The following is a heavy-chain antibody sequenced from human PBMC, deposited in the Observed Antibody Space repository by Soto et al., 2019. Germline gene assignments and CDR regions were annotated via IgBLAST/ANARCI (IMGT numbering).Heavy chain of an antibody. Sequence: GASVKVSCKASGGTLTMYSITWVRQAPGQGLEWMGGIIPLFGTANYAQKFQGRVTITADKSTSTAYMDLSSLRSEDTAVYYCAHITVFGELGGSNYKYGMDVWGQGTTVTVSS. J-gene: IGHJ6*02. CDR1: GGTLTMYS. V-gene: IGHV1-69*06. CDR3: AHITVFGELGGSNYKYGMDV. CDR2: IIPLFGTA. D-gene: IGHD3-3*01.